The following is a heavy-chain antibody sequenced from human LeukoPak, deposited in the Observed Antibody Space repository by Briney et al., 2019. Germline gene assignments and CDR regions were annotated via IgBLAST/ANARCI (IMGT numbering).Heavy chain of an antibody. V-gene: IGHV5-10-1*01. D-gene: IGHD6-13*01. CDR1: GYSFPSYW. J-gene: IGHJ4*02. CDR2: IAPSDSYT. Sequence: GESQRISCKVSGYSFPSYWITWVRQVPGKGLEWMGRIAPSDSYTNYNPSFEGHVTMSVEKSITTVYLQWSSLKASDTAMYYCARQTPTNSIAAAGYFDYWGQGTLVTVSS. CDR3: ARQTPTNSIAAAGYFDY.